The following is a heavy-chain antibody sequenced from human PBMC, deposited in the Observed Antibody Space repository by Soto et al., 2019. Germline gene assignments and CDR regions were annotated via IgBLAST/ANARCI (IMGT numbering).Heavy chain of an antibody. CDR2: ISGSGGST. J-gene: IGHJ3*02. D-gene: IGHD6-6*01. V-gene: IGHV3-23*01. CDR1: GFTFSSYA. CDR3: ARDRIVSGSSIAARSESRYGDI. Sequence: PGGSLRLSCAASGFTFSSYAMSWFRQAPGKGLEWVSAISGSGGSTYYADSVKGRFTISRDNAKNSLYLQMNSLRAEDTAVYYCARDRIVSGSSIAARSESRYGDIWGQGTMVTVSS.